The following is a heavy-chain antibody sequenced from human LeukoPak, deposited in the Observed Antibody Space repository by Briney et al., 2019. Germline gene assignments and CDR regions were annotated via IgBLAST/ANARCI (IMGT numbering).Heavy chain of an antibody. CDR2: ISYDGSNK. J-gene: IGHJ4*02. V-gene: IGHV3-30*04. D-gene: IGHD6-19*01. CDR1: GFTFSSYA. Sequence: PGGSLRLSCAASGFTFSSYAMHWVRQAPGKGLEWVAVISYDGSNKYYADSVKGRFTISRDNSKNTLSLQMNSLRAEDTAVYYCARDLSGIAVAGTKGPKHYGRLRSGDYWGQGTLVTVSS. CDR3: ARDLSGIAVAGTKGPKHYGRLRSGDY.